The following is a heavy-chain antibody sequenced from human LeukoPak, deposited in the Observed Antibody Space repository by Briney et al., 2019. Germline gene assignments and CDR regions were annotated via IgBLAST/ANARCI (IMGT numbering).Heavy chain of an antibody. D-gene: IGHD3-3*01. CDR3: ARDRAWNYFDY. Sequence: PTGGSLRLSCAASGFTFSSYWMNWARQAPGKGLEWVASINHNGNVNYYVDSVEGRFTISRDNSKNTLYLQMDSLRAEDTAVYYCARDRAWNYFDYWGQGTLVTVSS. J-gene: IGHJ4*02. V-gene: IGHV3-7*01. CDR2: INHNGNVN. CDR1: GFTFSSYW.